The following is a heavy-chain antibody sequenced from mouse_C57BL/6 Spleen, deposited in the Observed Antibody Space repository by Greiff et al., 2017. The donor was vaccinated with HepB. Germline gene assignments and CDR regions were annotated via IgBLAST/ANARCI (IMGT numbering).Heavy chain of an antibody. J-gene: IGHJ2*01. CDR2: IDPSDSYT. CDR3: AREGNGSSYEYFDY. CDR1: GYTFTSYW. D-gene: IGHD1-1*01. V-gene: IGHV1-50*01. Sequence: QVQIQQPGAELVKPGASVKLSCKASGYTFTSYWMQWVKQRPGQGLEWIGEIDPSDSYTNYNQKFKGKATLTVDTSSSTAYMQLSSLTSEDSAVYYCAREGNGSSYEYFDYWGQGTTLTVSS.